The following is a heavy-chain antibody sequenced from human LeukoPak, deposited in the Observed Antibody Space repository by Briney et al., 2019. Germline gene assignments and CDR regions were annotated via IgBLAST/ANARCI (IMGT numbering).Heavy chain of an antibody. D-gene: IGHD3-16*01. CDR1: GFTFSGYA. V-gene: IGHV3-23*01. J-gene: IGHJ4*02. Sequence: PGGSLRLSCAASGFTFSGYAMSWVRQAPGKGLEWVSAISASGGSTYYADSVKGRFTISRDNSKSTLYLQVDSLRAEDTAVYYCAKAGGRLYGDYFDYWGQGTLVTVSS. CDR2: ISASGGST. CDR3: AKAGGRLYGDYFDY.